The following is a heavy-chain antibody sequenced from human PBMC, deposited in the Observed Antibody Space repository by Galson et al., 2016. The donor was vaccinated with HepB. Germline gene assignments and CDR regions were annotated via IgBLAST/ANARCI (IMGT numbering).Heavy chain of an antibody. Sequence: SLRLSCAASGFTFSDYGMHWVRQAPGKGLEWVAVIWHDASYIYYADSVKGRFTISRDSSKSTLDLQMNGLRVEDTAVYYCARGFGSRERQNHFDPWGQGTLVTVSS. J-gene: IGHJ5*02. CDR3: ARGFGSRERQNHFDP. CDR2: IWHDASYI. D-gene: IGHD1-14*01. V-gene: IGHV3-33*01. CDR1: GFTFSDYG.